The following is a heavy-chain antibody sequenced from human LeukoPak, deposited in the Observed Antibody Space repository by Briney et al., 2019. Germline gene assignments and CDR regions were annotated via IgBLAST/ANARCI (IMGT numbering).Heavy chain of an antibody. D-gene: IGHD5-18*01. CDR1: DGSISSGGYS. CDR3: ASTRGYSYGKHGPFDY. CDR2: IYHSGST. V-gene: IGHV4-30-2*01. J-gene: IGHJ4*02. Sequence: SETLSLTCAVSDGSISSGGYSWSWIRQPPGKGLEWIGYIYHSGSTYYNPSLKSRVTISVDRSKNQFSLRLSSVTAADTAVYYCASTRGYSYGKHGPFDYWGQGTLVTVSS.